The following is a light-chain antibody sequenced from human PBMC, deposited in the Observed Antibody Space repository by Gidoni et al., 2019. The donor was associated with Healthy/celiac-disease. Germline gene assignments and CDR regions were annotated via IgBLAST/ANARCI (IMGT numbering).Light chain of an antibody. Sequence: DIQLTHSPSFLSASVGDSVTITCRASQGISSYLAWYQQKPGKAPKLLIYAASTLQSGVPARFSGSGSGTEFTLTISSLQPEDFATYYCQQLNSYLLLTFGGGTKVEIK. CDR3: QQLNSYLLLT. CDR1: QGISSY. J-gene: IGKJ4*01. V-gene: IGKV1-9*01. CDR2: AAS.